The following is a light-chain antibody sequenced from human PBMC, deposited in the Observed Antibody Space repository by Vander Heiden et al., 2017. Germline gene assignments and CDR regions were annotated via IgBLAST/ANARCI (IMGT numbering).Light chain of an antibody. CDR2: LGS. CDR1: QSLLHSNGYNY. CDR3: LQSAQTHS. J-gene: IGKJ5*01. V-gene: IGKV2-28*01. Sequence: DIVMTQSPLSLPVTPGEPASISCRPSQSLLHSNGYNYLDWYLQKPGQSPQLLIYLGSNRAPGVPDRFPARGSGTDFTLKISRVEADHIGVYSCLQSAQTHSFGPGTRLEIQ.